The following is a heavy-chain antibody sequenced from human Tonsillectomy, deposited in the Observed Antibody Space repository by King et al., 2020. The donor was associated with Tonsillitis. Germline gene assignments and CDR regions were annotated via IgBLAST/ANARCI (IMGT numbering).Heavy chain of an antibody. Sequence: VQLVESGGGVVQPGRSLRLSCAASGFTFSNYGMHWVRQAPGKGLEWVAMISFDGRNEYYRDSAKGRFTISRDNSKNTFYLQMNRLRVEDTAVYYCAKDRGLHWYCDVWGRGTLVTVSS. CDR2: ISFDGRNE. V-gene: IGHV3-30*18. CDR3: AKDRGLHWYCDV. D-gene: IGHD3/OR15-3a*01. CDR1: GFTFSNYG. J-gene: IGHJ2*01.